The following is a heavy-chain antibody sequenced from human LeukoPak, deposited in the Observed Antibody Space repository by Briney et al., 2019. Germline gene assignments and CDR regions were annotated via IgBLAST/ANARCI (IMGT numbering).Heavy chain of an antibody. CDR3: AREAFTVTTWRHYGMDV. CDR2: ISGSGGST. V-gene: IGHV3-23*01. Sequence: GGSLRLSCEASGFPFSSYAMNWVRQAPGKGLEWVSTISGSGGSTYYADSVKGRFTISRDNSKNTLYLQMNSLRAEDTAVYYCAREAFTVTTWRHYGMDVWGQGTTVTVSS. J-gene: IGHJ6*02. D-gene: IGHD4-17*01. CDR1: GFPFSSYA.